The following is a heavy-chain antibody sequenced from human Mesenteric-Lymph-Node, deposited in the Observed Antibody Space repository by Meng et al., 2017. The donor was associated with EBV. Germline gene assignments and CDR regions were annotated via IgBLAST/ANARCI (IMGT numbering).Heavy chain of an antibody. CDR3: ARVVYREFDP. Sequence: QVQLVHSGAEVKKPGASVKVSCKASGYTFTTYYIHWVRHAPGQGLEWMGLINPSSGGTSYAQKFQGRVTMTRNTSTSTVYMELSSLRSDDTAVYYCARVVYREFDPWGQGTLVTVSS. J-gene: IGHJ5*02. V-gene: IGHV1-46*01. D-gene: IGHD5/OR15-5a*01. CDR2: INPSSGGT. CDR1: GYTFTTYY.